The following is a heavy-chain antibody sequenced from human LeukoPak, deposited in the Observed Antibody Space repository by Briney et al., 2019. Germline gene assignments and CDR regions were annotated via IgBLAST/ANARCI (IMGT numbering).Heavy chain of an antibody. CDR3: AREMGATPIDY. CDR1: GFTFSSHW. CDR2: TNMVGSST. V-gene: IGHV3-74*03. Sequence: GGSLRLSCTASGFTFSSHWMHWVRQAAGKGLVWVSRTNMVGSSTTYADSVKGRFTISRDNAKNTLYLQMNSLRAEDTAVYYCAREMGATPIDYWGQGTLVTVSS. D-gene: IGHD1-26*01. J-gene: IGHJ4*02.